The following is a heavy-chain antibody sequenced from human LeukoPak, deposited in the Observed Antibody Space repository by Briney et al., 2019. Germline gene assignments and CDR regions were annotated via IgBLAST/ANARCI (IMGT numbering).Heavy chain of an antibody. D-gene: IGHD3-10*01. J-gene: IGHJ6*02. CDR2: ISAYNGNT. CDR3: ARDAATPDAYGSGSYYYYYGMDV. CDR1: GYTFTSYG. Sequence: ASVKVSCKASGYTFTSYGISWVRQAPGQGLEWMGWISAYNGNTNYAQKLQGRVTMTTDTSTSTAYMELRSLRSDDTAVYYCARDAATPDAYGSGSYYYYYGMDVWGQGTTVTVSS. V-gene: IGHV1-18*01.